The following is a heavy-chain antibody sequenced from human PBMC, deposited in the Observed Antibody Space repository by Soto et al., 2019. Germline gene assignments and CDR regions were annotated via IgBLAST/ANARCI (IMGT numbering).Heavy chain of an antibody. CDR1: GVDFSNYW. Sequence: GGSLRLSCAASGVDFSNYWMSWVRRAPGKGLEWLANINQDGRGRYHADSVKGRFTISRDNAENSLYLQMSGLRVEDKAVYYCAAIDHGSESWGQGTLVTVSS. CDR2: INQDGRGR. V-gene: IGHV3-7*01. J-gene: IGHJ5*02. D-gene: IGHD2-2*02. CDR3: AAIDHGSES.